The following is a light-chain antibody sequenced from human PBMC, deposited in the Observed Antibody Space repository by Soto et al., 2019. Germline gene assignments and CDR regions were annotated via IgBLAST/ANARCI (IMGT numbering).Light chain of an antibody. Sequence: QSALTQPASVSGSPGQSITISCTGTSSDVGGYNYVSWYQQHPGKAPKLMIYEVNNRPSGVSNRFSGSKSGNTASLTISGLQAEYEADYYCNSYTSSSTRVFGGGTKVTVL. CDR2: EVN. CDR1: SSDVGGYNY. CDR3: NSYTSSSTRV. J-gene: IGLJ2*01. V-gene: IGLV2-14*01.